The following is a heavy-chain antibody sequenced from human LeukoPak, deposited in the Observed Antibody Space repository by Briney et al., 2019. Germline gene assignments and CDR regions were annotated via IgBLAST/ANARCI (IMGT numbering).Heavy chain of an antibody. D-gene: IGHD1-1*01. J-gene: IGHJ4*02. CDR3: ARDLPKYNWNDAEEVDY. V-gene: IGHV1-18*01. Sequence: ASVKVSCKASGYTFTSYGISWVRQAPGQGLEWMGWISAYNGNTNYAQKLQGKVTMTTDTSTSTAYMELRSLRSDDTAVYYCARDLPKYNWNDAEEVDYWGQGTLVTVSS. CDR1: GYTFTSYG. CDR2: ISAYNGNT.